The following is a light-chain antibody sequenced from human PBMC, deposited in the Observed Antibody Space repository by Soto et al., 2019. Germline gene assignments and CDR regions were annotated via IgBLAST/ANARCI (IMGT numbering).Light chain of an antibody. CDR3: SSYAGSNNFV. Sequence: QSALTQPPSASGSPGQSVTISCTGTSSDVGGHNYVSWYQQHPGKAPKLMIYEVSKRPSGVPDRFSGSKSGNTASLTVSGLQAEDEADYYCSSYAGSNNFVFGGGTKVTVL. CDR2: EVS. CDR1: SSDVGGHNY. V-gene: IGLV2-8*01. J-gene: IGLJ2*01.